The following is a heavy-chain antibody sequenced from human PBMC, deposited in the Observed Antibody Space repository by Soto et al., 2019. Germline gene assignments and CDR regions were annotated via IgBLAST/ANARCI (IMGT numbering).Heavy chain of an antibody. CDR1: GGSFSGSY. Sequence: PSETLSLTCAVYGGSFSGSYWSWIRQPPGKGLEWIGEINHGGSTNYNPSLKSRVTISVDTSKNQFSLKLSSVTAADTAVYYCARGPPMIVLMVYAIRWNGYFDYWGQGTLVTVSS. D-gene: IGHD2-8*01. J-gene: IGHJ4*02. CDR2: INHGGST. CDR3: ARGPPMIVLMVYAIRWNGYFDY. V-gene: IGHV4-34*01.